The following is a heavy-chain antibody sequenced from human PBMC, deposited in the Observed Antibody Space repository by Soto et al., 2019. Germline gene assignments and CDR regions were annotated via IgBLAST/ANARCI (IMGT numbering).Heavy chain of an antibody. CDR3: AREYVVVVPAAIRGGHYYYYYGMDV. CDR2: INPNSGGT. V-gene: IGHV1-2*04. Sequence: ASVKVSCKASGYTFTGYYMHWVRQAPGQGLEWMGWINPNSGGTNYAQKFQGWVTMTRDPSISTAYMELSRLRSDDTAVYYCAREYVVVVPAAIRGGHYYYYYGMDVWGQGTTVTVSS. CDR1: GYTFTGYY. J-gene: IGHJ6*02. D-gene: IGHD2-2*02.